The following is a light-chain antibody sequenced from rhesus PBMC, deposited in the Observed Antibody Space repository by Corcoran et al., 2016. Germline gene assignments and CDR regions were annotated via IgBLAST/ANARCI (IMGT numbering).Light chain of an antibody. CDR3: LQRSNWPLT. Sequence: EIVMAQSPAALALSPGERATLSCRASQCVSSYLAWYQQKPGQAPRLLIYGASSRATGIPDRFSGSGSGTEFTLTISSLEPEDVGVYFCLQRSNWPLTFGGGTKVEIK. V-gene: IGKV3-24*04. CDR2: GAS. CDR1: QCVSSY. J-gene: IGKJ4*01.